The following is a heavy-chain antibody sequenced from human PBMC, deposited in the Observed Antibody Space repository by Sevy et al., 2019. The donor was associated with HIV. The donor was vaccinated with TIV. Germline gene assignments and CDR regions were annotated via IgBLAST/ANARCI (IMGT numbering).Heavy chain of an antibody. CDR3: AKSPTAAGASFES. CDR2: ISYDGSNK. Sequence: GGSLRLSCAASGFSFSSYGMHWVRQAPGKGLEWVAVISYDGSNKYYADSVKGRFTISRDNSNNTLYLQMTSLRAEDRAVYYCAKSPTAAGASFESWGQGVLVTVSS. V-gene: IGHV3-30*18. D-gene: IGHD6-13*01. CDR1: GFSFSSYG. J-gene: IGHJ4*02.